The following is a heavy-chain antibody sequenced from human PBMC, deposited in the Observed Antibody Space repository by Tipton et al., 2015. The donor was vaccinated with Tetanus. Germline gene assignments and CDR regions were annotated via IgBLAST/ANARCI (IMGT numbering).Heavy chain of an antibody. Sequence: TLSLTCAVYGGSFSGSYWTWIRQPPGKGLEWIGEINYDGSTNYSPSLKSRVTLSLDATKKQVSLKLSSVTAAHTAVYYCARGDYCGSGTYDVWGQGTTVTVPS. CDR3: ARGDYCGSGTYDV. D-gene: IGHD3-10*01. CDR1: GGSFSGSY. V-gene: IGHV4-34*01. CDR2: INYDGST. J-gene: IGHJ6*02.